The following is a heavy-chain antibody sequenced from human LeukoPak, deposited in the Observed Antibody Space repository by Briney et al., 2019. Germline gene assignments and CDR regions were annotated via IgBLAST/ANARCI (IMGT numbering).Heavy chain of an antibody. CDR3: ARSLSYYDSSGGMGDY. Sequence: PGGSLRLSCAASGFNFSSYEMNWVRQAPGKGLEWVSGINWNGGSTGYADSVKGRFTISRDNAKNSLYLQMNSLRAEDTALYYCARSLSYYDSSGGMGDYWGQGTLVTVSS. J-gene: IGHJ4*02. V-gene: IGHV3-20*04. D-gene: IGHD3-22*01. CDR2: INWNGGST. CDR1: GFNFSSYE.